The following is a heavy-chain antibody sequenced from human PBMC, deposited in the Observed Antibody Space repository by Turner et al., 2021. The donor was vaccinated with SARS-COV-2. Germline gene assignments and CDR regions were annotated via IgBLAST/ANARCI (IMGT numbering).Heavy chain of an antibody. CDR3: ARDLAYCSSTSCPYYYYYGMDV. CDR1: GYTFTSYA. V-gene: IGHV1-3*01. Sequence: VQLVQSGAEVRQPGASVKVSCKASGYTFTSYAMHWVRQAPGQRLEWMGWSNAGNGNTKYSQKCQGRVTITRDTSASTAYMELSSLRSEDTAVYYCARDLAYCSSTSCPYYYYYGMDVWGQGTTVTVSS. D-gene: IGHD2-2*01. CDR2: SNAGNGNT. J-gene: IGHJ6*02.